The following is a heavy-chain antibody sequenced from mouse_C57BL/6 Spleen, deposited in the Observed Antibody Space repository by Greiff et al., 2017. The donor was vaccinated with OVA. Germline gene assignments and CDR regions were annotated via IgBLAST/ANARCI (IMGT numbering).Heavy chain of an antibody. CDR1: GFNIKDYY. J-gene: IGHJ3*01. CDR3: ARGGTERLPFAY. V-gene: IGHV14-2*01. CDR2: IDPEDGET. D-gene: IGHD3-3*01. Sequence: VQLQQSGAELVKPGASVKLSCTASGFNIKDYYMHWVKQRTEQGLEWIGRIDPEDGETKYAPKFKGKATITADTSSNTAYLQLSSLTSEDTADYYCARGGTERLPFAYWGQGTLVTVSA.